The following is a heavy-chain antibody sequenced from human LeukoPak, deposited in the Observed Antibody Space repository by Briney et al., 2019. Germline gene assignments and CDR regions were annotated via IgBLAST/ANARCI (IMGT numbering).Heavy chain of an antibody. Sequence: PGGSLRLSCAASGYTFSRYWMSWVRQAPGKGLEWVANIKQDGSEKYYVDSVKGRFTISRDNAKNSLYLQMNSLRAEDTAVYYCARESYRIQIWLMVAPWGQGTLVTVSS. CDR3: ARESYRIQIWLMVAP. D-gene: IGHD5-18*01. V-gene: IGHV3-7*04. CDR1: GYTFSRYW. J-gene: IGHJ5*02. CDR2: IKQDGSEK.